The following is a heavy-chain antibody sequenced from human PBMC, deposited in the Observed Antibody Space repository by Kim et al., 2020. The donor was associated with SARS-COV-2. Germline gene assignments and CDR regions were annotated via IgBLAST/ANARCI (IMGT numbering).Heavy chain of an antibody. CDR1: GYTFTGYY. CDR3: ARSVYCSSTSCHYYYGMDV. J-gene: IGHJ6*02. CDR2: INPNSGGT. V-gene: IGHV1-2*02. D-gene: IGHD2-2*01. Sequence: ASVKVSCKASGYTFTGYYMHWVRQAPGQGLEWMGWINPNSGGTNYAQKFQGRVTMTRDTSISTAYMELSRLRFDDTAVYYCARSVYCSSTSCHYYYGMDVWGQGTTVTVSS.